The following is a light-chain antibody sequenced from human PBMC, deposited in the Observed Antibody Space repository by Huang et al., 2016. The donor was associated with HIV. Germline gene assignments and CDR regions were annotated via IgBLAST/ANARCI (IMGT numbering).Light chain of an antibody. Sequence: EIVLTQSPGTLSLSPGERATLSCRASQSVSSNFLSWYQQKPGQAPRRLIYGASSRATGIPDRFSCSGSGTDFTLTISRLEPEDFAVYYCQQYGSSPQTFGQGTKVEIK. V-gene: IGKV3-20*01. J-gene: IGKJ1*01. CDR1: QSVSSNF. CDR3: QQYGSSPQT. CDR2: GAS.